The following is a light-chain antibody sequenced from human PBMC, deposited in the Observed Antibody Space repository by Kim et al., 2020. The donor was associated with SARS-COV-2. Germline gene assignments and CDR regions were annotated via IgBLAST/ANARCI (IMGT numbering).Light chain of an antibody. CDR3: LLSYSGVWV. Sequence: PGETVTLTCSSSTGPGTSSHFPYWFQQRPGQAPRTLISDTTNTHSWTPARFSGSLLGDKAALTLSGAQPEDEADYYCLLSYSGVWVFGGGTQLTVL. CDR2: DTT. J-gene: IGLJ3*02. V-gene: IGLV7-46*01. CDR1: TGPGTSSHF.